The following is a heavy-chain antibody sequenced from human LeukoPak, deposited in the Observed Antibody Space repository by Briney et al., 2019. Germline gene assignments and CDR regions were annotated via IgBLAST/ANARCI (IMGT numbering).Heavy chain of an antibody. CDR2: INPSGGST. CDR3: AREIVVVPSAMGFDP. Sequence: ASVKVSCKTSGYXFTTYYIRWVRQAPGQGLEWMGVINPSGGSTSFAQKFQARLTMTRDTSTSTVYMELSGLSSEDTAVYYCAREIVVVPSAMGFDPWGQGTLVTVSS. J-gene: IGHJ5*02. D-gene: IGHD2-2*01. V-gene: IGHV1-46*01. CDR1: GYXFTTYY.